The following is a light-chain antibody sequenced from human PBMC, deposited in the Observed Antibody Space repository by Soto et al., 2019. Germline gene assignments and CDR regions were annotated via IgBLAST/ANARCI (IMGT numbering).Light chain of an antibody. CDR3: MQALQTPWT. CDR1: QSLLHSNGYNY. Sequence: DIVMTQSRLSLPVTPGEPASISCSSSQSLLHSNGYNYLDWYLQKPGQSPQLLIYLGSNRASGVPDRFSGSGSGTDFTLKISRVEAEDVGVYYCMQALQTPWTFGQGTKV. CDR2: LGS. V-gene: IGKV2-28*01. J-gene: IGKJ1*01.